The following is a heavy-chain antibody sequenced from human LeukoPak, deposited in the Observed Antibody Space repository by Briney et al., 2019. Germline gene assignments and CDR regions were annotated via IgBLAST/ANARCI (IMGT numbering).Heavy chain of an antibody. D-gene: IGHD3-16*02. V-gene: IGHV4-34*01. CDR1: GGSFSGYY. J-gene: IGHJ3*02. CDR3: ARVRGSDYVWGSYRPPDAFGI. CDR2: INHSGST. Sequence: SETLSLTCAVYGGSFSGYYWSWIRQPPGKGLEWIGEINHSGSTNYNPSLKSRVTISVDTSKNQFSLKLSSVTAADTAVYYCARVRGSDYVWGSYRPPDAFGIWGQGTMVTVSS.